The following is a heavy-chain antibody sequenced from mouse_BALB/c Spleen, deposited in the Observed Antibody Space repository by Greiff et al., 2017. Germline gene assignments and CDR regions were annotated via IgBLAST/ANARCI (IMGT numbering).Heavy chain of an antibody. CDR2: ISSGGGST. CDR3: ARGPGSRPFAY. J-gene: IGHJ3*01. D-gene: IGHD1-1*01. V-gene: IGHV5-12-1*01. CDR1: GFAFSSYD. Sequence: EVQLVESGGGLVKPGGSLKLSCAASGFAFSSYDMSWVRQTPEKRLEWVAYISSGGGSTYYPDTVKGRFTISRDNAKNTLYLQMSSLKSEDTAMYYCARGPGSRPFAYWGQGTLVTVSA.